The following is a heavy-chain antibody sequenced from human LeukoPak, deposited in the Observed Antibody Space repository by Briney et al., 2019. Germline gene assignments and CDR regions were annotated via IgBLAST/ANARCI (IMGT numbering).Heavy chain of an antibody. D-gene: IGHD4-17*01. CDR1: GFTFSSYW. J-gene: IGHJ1*01. CDR3: ALSEIDYRVYRTRFLY. CDR2: MNSDGSST. Sequence: GGSLRLSCAASGFTFSSYWMHWVRQGPGKGLGRVSRMNSDGSSTTYADSVKGRFTISRDNAKNTLYLQMNSLRLEDTALYYFALSEIDYRVYRTRFLYWGQGPLVTVSS. V-gene: IGHV3-74*01.